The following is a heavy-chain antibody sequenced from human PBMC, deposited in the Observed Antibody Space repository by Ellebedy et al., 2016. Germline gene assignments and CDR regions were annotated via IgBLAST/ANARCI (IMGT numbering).Heavy chain of an antibody. CDR3: AKDDH. J-gene: IGHJ4*02. Sequence: GESLKISCAASGFTFSNKWMHWVRQVPGKGLEWVACLSSGSHYNYYADSVKGRFTISRDNAKNSLFLQMNSLRAEDTAVYYCAKDDHWGQGTLVTVSS. CDR2: LSSGSHYN. V-gene: IGHV3-21*04. CDR1: GFTFSNKW.